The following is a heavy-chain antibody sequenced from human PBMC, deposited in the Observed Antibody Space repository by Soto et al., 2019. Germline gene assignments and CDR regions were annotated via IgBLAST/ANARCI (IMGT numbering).Heavy chain of an antibody. CDR2: ISGSGGST. CDR3: AKETLETLDCSSTSCYRGGAFDI. CDR1: GFTFSSYA. V-gene: IGHV3-23*01. D-gene: IGHD2-2*02. J-gene: IGHJ3*02. Sequence: GGSLSLSCAASGFTFSSYAMSWVRQAPGKGLEWVSAISGSGGSTYYADSVKGRFTISRDNSKNTLYLQMNSLRAEDTAVYYCAKETLETLDCSSTSCYRGGAFDIWGQGTMVTVSS.